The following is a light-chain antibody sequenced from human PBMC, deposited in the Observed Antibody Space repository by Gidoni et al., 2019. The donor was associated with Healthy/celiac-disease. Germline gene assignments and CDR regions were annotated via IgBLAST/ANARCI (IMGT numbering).Light chain of an antibody. V-gene: IGKV1-39*01. CDR1: QSISSY. J-gene: IGKJ3*01. CDR2: AAS. Sequence: DIQMTQSPSSLSASVGDRVTITCRASQSISSYLNWYQQKPGKAPKLLIYAASSLQSGVPSSFSGSGSGTDFTLTISSLQPEDFATYYCQQSYSTLFTFXPXTKVNIK. CDR3: QQSYSTLFT.